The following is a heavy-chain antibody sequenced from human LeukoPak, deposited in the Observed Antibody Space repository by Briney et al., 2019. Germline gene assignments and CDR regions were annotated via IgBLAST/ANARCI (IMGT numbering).Heavy chain of an antibody. CDR3: ARVFNSRDSYGYY. CDR1: GFTFSSYA. D-gene: IGHD5-18*01. CDR2: ISGSGGST. Sequence: GGSPRLFCADSGFTFSSYAMSWFRQAPGEGLEWVSAISGSGGSTYYADSVKGRFTISRDNSKNTLYLQMNSLRAEDTAVYYCARVFNSRDSYGYYWGQGTLVSVSS. V-gene: IGHV3-23*01. J-gene: IGHJ4*02.